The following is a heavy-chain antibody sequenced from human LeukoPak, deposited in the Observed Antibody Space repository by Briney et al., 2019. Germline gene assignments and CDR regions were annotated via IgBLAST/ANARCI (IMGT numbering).Heavy chain of an antibody. CDR1: GGSFSGYY. CDR3: ARGDYDILTGYYKLGDY. Sequence: SETLSLTCAVYGGSFSGYYWSWIRQSPGKGLEWIGEINHSGSTNYNPSLKSRVTISVDTSKNQFSLKLSSVTAADTAVYYCARGDYDILTGYYKLGDYWGQGTLVTVSS. D-gene: IGHD3-9*01. J-gene: IGHJ4*02. CDR2: INHSGST. V-gene: IGHV4-34*01.